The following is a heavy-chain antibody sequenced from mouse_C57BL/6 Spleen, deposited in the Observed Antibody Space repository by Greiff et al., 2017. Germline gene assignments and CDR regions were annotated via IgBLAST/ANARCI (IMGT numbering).Heavy chain of an antibody. V-gene: IGHV5-17*01. Sequence: EVQVVESGGGLVKPGGSLKLSCTASGFTFSDYGMHWVRQAPEKGLEWVAYISRGSSTIYYAHTVKGRFTISGDTAKNTLFLQMISLRSEDTAMYYCATPNWYGYFDYWGQGTTLTVSS. D-gene: IGHD4-1*01. J-gene: IGHJ2*01. CDR3: ATPNWYGYFDY. CDR1: GFTFSDYG. CDR2: ISRGSSTI.